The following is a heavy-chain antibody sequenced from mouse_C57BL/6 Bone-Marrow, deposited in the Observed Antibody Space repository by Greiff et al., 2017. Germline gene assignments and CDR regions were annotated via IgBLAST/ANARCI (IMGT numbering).Heavy chain of an antibody. CDR2: ISDGGSYT. CDR3: ARDDGYRAY. Sequence: EVQRVESGGGLVKPGGSLKLSCAASGFTFSSYAMSWVSQTPEKRLEWVATISDGGSYTYYPDNVKGRFTIARDNANNNLYLQMSKRTYEDTAMYYCARDDGYRAYWGQGTLVTVSA. J-gene: IGHJ3*01. D-gene: IGHD2-3*01. CDR1: GFTFSSYA. V-gene: IGHV5-4*01.